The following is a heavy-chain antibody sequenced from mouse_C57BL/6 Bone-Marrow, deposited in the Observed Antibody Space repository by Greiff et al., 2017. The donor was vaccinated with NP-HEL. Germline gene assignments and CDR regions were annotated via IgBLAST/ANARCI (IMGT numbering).Heavy chain of an antibody. D-gene: IGHD1-1*01. V-gene: IGHV1-50*01. CDR3: ARGLRGFAY. CDR2: IDPSDSYT. Sequence: QVHVKQPGAELVKPGASVKLSCKASGYTFTSYWMQWVKQRPGQGLEWIGEIDPSDSYTNYNQKFKGKATLTVDTSSSTAYMQLSSLTSEDSAVYYCARGLRGFAYWGQGTLVTVSA. J-gene: IGHJ3*01. CDR1: GYTFTSYW.